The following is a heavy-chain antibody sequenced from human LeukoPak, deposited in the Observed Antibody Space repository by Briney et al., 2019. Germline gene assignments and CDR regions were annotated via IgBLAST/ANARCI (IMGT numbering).Heavy chain of an antibody. V-gene: IGHV4-39*01. CDR1: GGSTDNSHYY. CDR3: VRLASGLIDY. J-gene: IGHJ4*02. CDR2: IHYSGST. Sequence: SETLSLTCTVSGGSTDNSHYYWGWIRQPPGEGLEWIASIHYSGSTHYNPSLKSHVTISVDTSKNQFSLKLSSVTAADTAVYYCVRLASGLIDYWGQGTLVTVSS. D-gene: IGHD6-19*01.